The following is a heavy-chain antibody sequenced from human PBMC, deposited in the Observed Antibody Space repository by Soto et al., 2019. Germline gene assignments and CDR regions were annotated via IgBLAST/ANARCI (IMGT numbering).Heavy chain of an antibody. D-gene: IGHD3-3*01. Sequence: SETLSLTCAVYGGSFSGYYWSWIRQPPGKGLEWIGEINHSGSTNYNPSLKSRVTISVDTSKNQFSLKLSSVTAADTAVYYCARAARITIFGVVITTENYYYYYMDVWGKGTTVTVSS. CDR1: GGSFSGYY. CDR3: ARAARITIFGVVITTENYYYYYMDV. CDR2: INHSGST. J-gene: IGHJ6*03. V-gene: IGHV4-34*01.